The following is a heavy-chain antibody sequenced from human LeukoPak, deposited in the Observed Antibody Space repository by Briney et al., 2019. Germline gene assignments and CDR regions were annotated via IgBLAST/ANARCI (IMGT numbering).Heavy chain of an antibody. CDR1: GGSFSGYY. V-gene: IGHV4-34*01. Sequence: PSETLSLTCAVYGGSFSGYYWSWIRQPPGKGLEWIGEINHSGSTNYNPSLKSRVTISVGTSKNQFSLKLSSVTAADTAVYYCARVKGNELGDYWGQGTLVTVSS. CDR3: ARVKGNELGDY. CDR2: INHSGST. J-gene: IGHJ4*02. D-gene: IGHD1-1*01.